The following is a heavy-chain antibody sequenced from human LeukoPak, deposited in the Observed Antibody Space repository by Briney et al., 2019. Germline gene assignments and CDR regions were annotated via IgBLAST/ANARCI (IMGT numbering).Heavy chain of an antibody. J-gene: IGHJ4*02. CDR3: ARDEGIAAAGSIDY. V-gene: IGHV1-69*04. D-gene: IGHD6-13*01. CDR1: GGTFSSYT. CDR2: IIPILGIA. Sequence: SVKVSCKASGGTFSSYTISWVRQAPGQGLEWMGRIIPILGIANYAQKFQGRVTTTADKSTSTVYMELSSLRSEDTAVYYCARDEGIAAAGSIDYWGQGTLVTVSS.